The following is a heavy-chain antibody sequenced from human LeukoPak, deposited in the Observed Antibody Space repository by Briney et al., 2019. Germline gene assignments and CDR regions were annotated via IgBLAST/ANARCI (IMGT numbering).Heavy chain of an antibody. CDR3: ARAPGYCSSTSCYKYYYYGMDV. J-gene: IGHJ6*02. Sequence: PSETLSLTCTVSGGSISSYYWSWIRQPPGKGLEWIGYIYYSGTTNYNPSLKSRVTISVDTSKNQFSLKLSSATAADTAVYYCARAPGYCSSTSCYKYYYYGMDVWGQGTTVTVSS. D-gene: IGHD2-2*03. CDR2: IYYSGTT. CDR1: GGSISSYY. V-gene: IGHV4-59*12.